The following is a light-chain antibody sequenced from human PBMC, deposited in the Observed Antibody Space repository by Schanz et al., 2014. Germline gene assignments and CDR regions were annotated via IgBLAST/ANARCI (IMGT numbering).Light chain of an antibody. V-gene: IGLV1-40*01. CDR3: CSYAGSNTRRWV. J-gene: IGLJ3*02. CDR1: SSNFGAGYD. CDR2: RSI. Sequence: QSVLTQPPSVSGAPGQRVTISCTGSSSNFGAGYDVHWYQQLPGTAPKLLIYRSINRPSGVPDRFSGSKSGTSASLAITGLQAEDEADYYCCSYAGSNTRRWVFGGGTKLTVL.